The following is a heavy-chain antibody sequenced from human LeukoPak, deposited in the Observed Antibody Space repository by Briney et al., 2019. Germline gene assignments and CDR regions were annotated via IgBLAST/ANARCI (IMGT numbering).Heavy chain of an antibody. Sequence: ASVKVSCKASGYTFIGYYMHWVRQAPGQGLEWMGRINPNSGATNYAQKFQGRVTMTRDTSISTVYMELTRLRSDDTAVYYCARDPRGYSYDDGFDIWGQGTMVTVSS. CDR3: ARDPRGYSYDDGFDI. D-gene: IGHD5-18*01. V-gene: IGHV1-2*06. J-gene: IGHJ3*02. CDR2: INPNSGAT. CDR1: GYTFIGYY.